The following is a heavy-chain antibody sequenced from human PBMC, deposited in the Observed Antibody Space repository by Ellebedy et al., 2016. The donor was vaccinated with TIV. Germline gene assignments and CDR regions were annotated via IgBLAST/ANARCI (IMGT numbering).Heavy chain of an antibody. CDR2: IVGDGRVT. J-gene: IGHJ2*01. CDR1: GFIFSNNW. D-gene: IGHD3-10*01. CDR3: ARGVRFSSLDV. Sequence: GESLKISCAASGFIFSNNWMHWVRQAPGKGLEWVSYIVGDGRVTTYADSVKGRFIVFRDNTKDTVYLEMNSLTAEDTGFYYCARGVRFSSLDVWGRGTLVTVSS. V-gene: IGHV3-74*01.